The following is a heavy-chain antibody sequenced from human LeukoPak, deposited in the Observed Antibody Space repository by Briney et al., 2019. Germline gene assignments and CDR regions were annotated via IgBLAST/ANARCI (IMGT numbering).Heavy chain of an antibody. V-gene: IGHV4-38-2*01. CDR3: ARRMRFLEWFNY. CDR2: IYHSGSS. Sequence: PSETLSLTYAVSGYSISSGYYWGWIRQPPGKGLEWIGSIYHSGSSYYNPSLKSRVTISVDTSKNQFSLKLSSVTAADTAVYYCARRMRFLEWFNYWGQGTLVTVSS. J-gene: IGHJ4*02. D-gene: IGHD3-3*01. CDR1: GYSISSGYY.